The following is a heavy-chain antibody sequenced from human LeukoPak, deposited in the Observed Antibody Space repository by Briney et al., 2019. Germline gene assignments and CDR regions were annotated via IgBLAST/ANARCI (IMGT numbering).Heavy chain of an antibody. CDR1: GFTFSSYG. D-gene: IGHD5-18*01. Sequence: GGSLRLSCAASGFTFSSYGMSWVRQAPGKGLEWVSVISGSGGTTNYADSVKGRFTISRDNSKNTLYLQMNTLRAEDTAVYYCAKVGAYKYGSLDYWGQGTLVTVSS. CDR3: AKVGAYKYGSLDY. V-gene: IGHV3-23*01. J-gene: IGHJ4*02. CDR2: ISGSGGTT.